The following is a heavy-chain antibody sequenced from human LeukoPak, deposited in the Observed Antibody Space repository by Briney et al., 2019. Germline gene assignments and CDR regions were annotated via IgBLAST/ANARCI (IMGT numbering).Heavy chain of an antibody. D-gene: IGHD5-18*01. Sequence: GESLKISCQGSGYNFPIYWIGWVRQMPGQGLEWMGIIYPDDSNTIYGPSFQGQVTISADKSINTAYLEWSSLKASDTAMYYCARSDVDTAHDYWGQGTLVTVSS. J-gene: IGHJ4*02. CDR1: GYNFPIYW. CDR3: ARSDVDTAHDY. V-gene: IGHV5-51*01. CDR2: IYPDDSNT.